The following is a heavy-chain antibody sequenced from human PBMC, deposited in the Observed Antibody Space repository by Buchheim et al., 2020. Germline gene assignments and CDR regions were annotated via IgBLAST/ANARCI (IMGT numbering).Heavy chain of an antibody. J-gene: IGHJ4*02. CDR2: IYYSGST. CDR3: AREGRSVHGIYYFDY. D-gene: IGHD6-19*01. Sequence: QVQLQESGPGLVKPSETLSLTCTVSGGSISSYYWSWIRQPPGKGLEWIGYIYYSGSTNYNPSLKSRVTISVDTSKNQFSLKLSSVTAADTAVYYCAREGRSVHGIYYFDYWGQGTL. V-gene: IGHV4-59*01. CDR1: GGSISSYY.